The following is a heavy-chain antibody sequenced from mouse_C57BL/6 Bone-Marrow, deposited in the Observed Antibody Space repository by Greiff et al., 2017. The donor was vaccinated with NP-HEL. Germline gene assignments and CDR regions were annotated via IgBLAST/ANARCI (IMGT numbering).Heavy chain of an antibody. J-gene: IGHJ3*01. CDR1: GYTFTTYW. Sequence: VQLQQPGAELVKPGASVKLSCKASGYTFTTYWMQWVKQRPGQGLEWIGEIDPSDSYTNYNQKFKGKATLTVDTSSSTANMQLSSLTSEDSAFYYCARKAYYVRCYGFAYWGQGTLVTVSA. V-gene: IGHV1-50*01. CDR3: ARKAYYVRCYGFAY. CDR2: IDPSDSYT. D-gene: IGHD1-1*01.